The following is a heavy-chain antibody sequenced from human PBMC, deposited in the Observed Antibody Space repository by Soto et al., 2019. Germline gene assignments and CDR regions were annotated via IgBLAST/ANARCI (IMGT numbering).Heavy chain of an antibody. V-gene: IGHV4-59*01. D-gene: IGHD1-26*01. J-gene: IGHJ5*02. Sequence: QVQLQESGPGLVKPSETLSLTCIVSGVSISSGYCTWIRQSPGKGLEWIGYISHSGLRHYRASLQLRLTMSVETCKNQFSLNLTAVTAADTAIYYCGTSNTTCPGCYSWGQGTLVTVSS. CDR2: ISHSGLR. CDR1: GVSISSGY. CDR3: GTSNTTCPGCYS.